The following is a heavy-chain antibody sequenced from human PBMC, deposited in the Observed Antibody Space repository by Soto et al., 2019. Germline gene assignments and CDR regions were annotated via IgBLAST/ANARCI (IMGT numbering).Heavy chain of an antibody. D-gene: IGHD3-22*01. CDR2: ISGSGGST. CDR3: AKGIVYYYDSSGYFAY. Sequence: EVQLLESGGGLVQPGGSLRLSCAASGFTFRSYAMSWVRQAPGTGLEWVSAISGSGGSTYYADSVKGRFTISRDNSKNTLYLQMNSLRAEDTAVYYCAKGIVYYYDSSGYFAYWCQGTLVTVSS. J-gene: IGHJ4*02. CDR1: GFTFRSYA. V-gene: IGHV3-23*01.